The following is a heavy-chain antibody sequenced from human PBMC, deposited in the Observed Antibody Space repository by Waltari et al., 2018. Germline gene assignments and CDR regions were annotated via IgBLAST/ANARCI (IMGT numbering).Heavy chain of an antibody. V-gene: IGHV3-72*01. Sequence: EVQLVESGGGLVQPGGSLRLSCAASGFSFNAYYLDWVRQAQGKGLEWIGRTRNKANSYLTEYAASVKGRFTISRDESKTSLYLQMNNLKTEDTAVYYCAKESSYDSLENWGQGTLVTVSS. CDR2: TRNKANSYLT. D-gene: IGHD3-22*01. CDR1: GFSFNAYY. CDR3: AKESSYDSLEN. J-gene: IGHJ4*02.